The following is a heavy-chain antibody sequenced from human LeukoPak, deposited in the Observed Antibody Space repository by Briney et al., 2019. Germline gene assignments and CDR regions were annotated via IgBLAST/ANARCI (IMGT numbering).Heavy chain of an antibody. CDR1: GFTFDDYA. J-gene: IGHJ3*02. D-gene: IGHD2-2*01. V-gene: IGHV3-9*01. CDR2: ISWNSGSI. Sequence: GGSLRLSCAASGFTFDDYAMHWVRQAPGKGLEWVSGISWNSGSIGYADSVKGRFTISRDNAKNSLYLQMNSLRAEDTALYYCAKDIGLGYCSSTSCQQSDAFDIWGQGTMVTVSS. CDR3: AKDIGLGYCSSTSCQQSDAFDI.